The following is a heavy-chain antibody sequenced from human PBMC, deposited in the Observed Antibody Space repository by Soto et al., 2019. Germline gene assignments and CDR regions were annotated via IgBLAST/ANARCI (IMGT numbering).Heavy chain of an antibody. D-gene: IGHD6-19*01. J-gene: IGHJ6*02. CDR2: INPNSGGT. CDR1: GYTFTGYY. CDR3: ARDGLIAVAGNGMDV. V-gene: IGHV1-2*04. Sequence: ASVKVSCKASGYTFTGYYMHWVRQAPVQGLEWMGWINPNSGGTNYAQKFQGWVTMTRDTSISTAYMELSRLRSDDTAVYYCARDGLIAVAGNGMDVRGQGTTVTVSS.